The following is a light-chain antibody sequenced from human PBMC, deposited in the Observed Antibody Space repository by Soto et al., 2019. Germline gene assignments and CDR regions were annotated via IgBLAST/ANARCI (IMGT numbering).Light chain of an antibody. V-gene: IGKV3-15*01. CDR3: QQYSNWLMYT. J-gene: IGKJ2*01. Sequence: EIVMTQSPATLSVSPGDRVTLFCRASQSISSNLAWYQQKPGQAPRLLIYGASARATGFPARFSGSGSGTEFSLTISSLQSEDFAVYYCQQYSNWLMYTFGQGTKLEIK. CDR1: QSISSN. CDR2: GAS.